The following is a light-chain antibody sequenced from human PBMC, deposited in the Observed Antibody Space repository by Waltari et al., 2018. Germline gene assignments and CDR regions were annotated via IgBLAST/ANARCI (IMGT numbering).Light chain of an antibody. J-gene: IGKJ4*01. CDR2: GAS. Sequence: EIVMTQSPATLSVSPGETVTLSCRASQSVRSNLAWYQQKPGQAPSLLIHGASTRATGVPVRFSGSGSGTEFTLTISSLQSEDFAVYYCQQYDNWLLTFGGGTKVEI. V-gene: IGKV3-15*01. CDR3: QQYDNWLLT. CDR1: QSVRSN.